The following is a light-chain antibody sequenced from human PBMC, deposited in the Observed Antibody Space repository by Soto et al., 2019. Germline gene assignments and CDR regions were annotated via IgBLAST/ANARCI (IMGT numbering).Light chain of an antibody. V-gene: IGKV3-20*01. J-gene: IGKJ1*01. CDR1: QSVISSS. CDR3: HHYGNSPQT. Sequence: EIVLTQSPGTLSLSPGERATLSCRASQSVISSSLAWYQQKPGQAPRLLIYGASSRATGIPDRFSGSGSGTDFTLTISRLEPEDFAVDYCHHYGNSPQTFGQGTRVEI. CDR2: GAS.